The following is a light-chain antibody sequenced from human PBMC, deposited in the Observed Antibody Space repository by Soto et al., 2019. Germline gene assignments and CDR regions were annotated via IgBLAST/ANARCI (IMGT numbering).Light chain of an antibody. CDR1: SGSFSASNY. Sequence: QTVVTQEPSLSVSPGGTVTLTCGLSSGSFSASNYPSWYQQTPGQAPRTLIYSTSTRSSGVPDRFSGSILGNKAALTITGAQAEDESDYHCVLYMGSGIWVFGGGTKLTVL. CDR3: VLYMGSGIWV. V-gene: IGLV8-61*01. CDR2: STS. J-gene: IGLJ3*02.